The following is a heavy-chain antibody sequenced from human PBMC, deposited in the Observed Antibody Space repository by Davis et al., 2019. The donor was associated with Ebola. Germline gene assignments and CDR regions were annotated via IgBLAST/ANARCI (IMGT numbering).Heavy chain of an antibody. J-gene: IGHJ3*02. CDR1: GFIFSSSV. Sequence: GESLKISCAASGFIFSSSVMSWVRQAPGKGLEWVSTLGTSGDTYYADSVTGRFTISRDNSKNTLYLQMNGLRVEDTDTYLCAKDTSNIWFDIWGQGTMVTVSS. CDR3: AKDTSNIWFDI. V-gene: IGHV3-23*01. CDR2: LGTSGDT. D-gene: IGHD1-26*01.